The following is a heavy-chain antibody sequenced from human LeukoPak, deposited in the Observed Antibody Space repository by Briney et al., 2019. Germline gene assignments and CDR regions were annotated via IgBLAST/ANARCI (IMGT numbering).Heavy chain of an antibody. CDR1: GYTFANYG. D-gene: IGHD6-6*01. V-gene: IGHV1-18*01. CDR2: ISAYNGNT. CDR3: ARTQEQLVNNWFDP. J-gene: IGHJ5*02. Sequence: GASVKVSCKASGYTFANYGITWVRQAPGQGLEWMGWISAYNGNTNYARRLQGRVTMTTDTSTNTAFMELRSLRSDDTAMYYCARTQEQLVNNWFDPWGQGTLVTVSS.